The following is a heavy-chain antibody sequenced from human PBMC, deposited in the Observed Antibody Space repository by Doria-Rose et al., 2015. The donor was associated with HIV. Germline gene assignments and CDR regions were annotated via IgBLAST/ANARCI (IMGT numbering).Heavy chain of an antibody. Sequence: QVTLKESGPVLVKPTETLTPTCTVSGVSLSSPGMGVSWIRQPPGKALEWLAHIFSDDERSYKTALKSRLTISRGTSKSQLVLTMTDMDPVDTATYYCARIKSSRWYHKYYFDFWGQGTLVIVSA. D-gene: IGHD6-13*01. J-gene: IGHJ4*02. CDR2: IFSDDER. CDR1: GVSLSSPGMG. V-gene: IGHV2-26*01. CDR3: ARIKSSRWYHKYYFDF.